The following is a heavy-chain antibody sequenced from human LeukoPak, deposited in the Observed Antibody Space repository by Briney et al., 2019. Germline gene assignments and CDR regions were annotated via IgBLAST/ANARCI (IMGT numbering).Heavy chain of an antibody. V-gene: IGHV4-39*07. CDR3: ARVARTGYSSVFDP. Sequence: PSETLSLTCTVSGGSISSSRNYWGWIRQPPGKGLEWIGSIHYSGPTFYNPSPKSRVTISVDTSKNQFSLKLSSVTAADTAVYYCARVARTGYSSVFDPWGQGTLVTVSS. CDR1: GGSISSSRNY. CDR2: IHYSGPT. J-gene: IGHJ5*02. D-gene: IGHD6-19*01.